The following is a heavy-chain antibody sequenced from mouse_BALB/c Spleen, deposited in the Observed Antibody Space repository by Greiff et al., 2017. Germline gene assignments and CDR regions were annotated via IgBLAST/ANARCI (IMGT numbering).Heavy chain of an antibody. V-gene: IGHV1-7*01. CDR2: INPSTGYT. CDR1: GYTFTSYW. CDR3: ARRRYMITTVDY. J-gene: IGHJ2*01. D-gene: IGHD2-4*01. Sequence: VQLQESGAELAKPGASVKMSCKASGYTFTSYWMHWVKQRPGQGLEWIGYINPSTGYTEYNQKFKDKATLTADKSSSTAYMQLSSLTSDDSAVYYCARRRYMITTVDYWGQGTTLTVSS.